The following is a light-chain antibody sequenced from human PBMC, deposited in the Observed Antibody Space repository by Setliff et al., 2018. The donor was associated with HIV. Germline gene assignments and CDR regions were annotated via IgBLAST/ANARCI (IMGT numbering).Light chain of an antibody. Sequence: EIVLTQSPGTLSLSPGERATLSCRSSQSVSSNYLAWYQQKPGQAPRLLIYGASSRASGIPDRFSGSGSGTDFTLTVSRLEPEDFAVYYCQHYDSPPVTFGQGTKVDIK. CDR3: QHYDSPPVT. V-gene: IGKV3-20*01. CDR2: GAS. J-gene: IGKJ1*01. CDR1: QSVSSNY.